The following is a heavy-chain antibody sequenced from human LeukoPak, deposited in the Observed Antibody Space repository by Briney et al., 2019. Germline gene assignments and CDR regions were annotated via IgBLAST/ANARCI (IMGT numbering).Heavy chain of an antibody. J-gene: IGHJ5*02. Sequence: SETLSLTYTVSGGSISSGDYYWSWIRQPPGKGLEWIGYTYYSGSTYYNPSLKSRATISVDTSKNQFSLKLTSVTAADTAVYYCARPYYYGSRIDPWGQGTLVTVSS. CDR1: GGSISSGDYY. CDR3: ARPYYYGSRIDP. CDR2: TYYSGST. V-gene: IGHV4-30-4*01. D-gene: IGHD3-22*01.